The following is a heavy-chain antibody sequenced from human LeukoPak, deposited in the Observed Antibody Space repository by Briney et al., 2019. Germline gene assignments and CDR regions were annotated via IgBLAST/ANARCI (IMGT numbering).Heavy chain of an antibody. Sequence: SETLSLTCTVSGGAITSSSYYWGWIRQPPGKGPEWIGSIYYSGGTYYNPSLKSRVTISVDTSRNQFSLKLSSVTAADTAVYYCATWDCSSTSCYTDYWGQGTLVTVSS. D-gene: IGHD2-2*02. V-gene: IGHV4-39*07. CDR2: IYYSGGT. J-gene: IGHJ4*02. CDR3: ATWDCSSTSCYTDY. CDR1: GGAITSSSYY.